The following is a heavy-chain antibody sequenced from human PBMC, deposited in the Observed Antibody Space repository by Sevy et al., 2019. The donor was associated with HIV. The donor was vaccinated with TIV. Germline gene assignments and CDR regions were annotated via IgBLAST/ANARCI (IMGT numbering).Heavy chain of an antibody. D-gene: IGHD5-18*01. CDR3: ARDVDTPFVRSFDS. CDR2: ISSSSRTI. CDR1: GLTFSSDS. J-gene: IGHJ4*02. Sequence: GSLRLSCVVSGLTFSSDSMNWVRQAPGKGLEWLAYISSSSRTIYYADSVEGRFTISRDNDTKSVFLQMNNLRDEDSATYYCARDVDTPFVRSFDSWGQGTLVTVSS. V-gene: IGHV3-48*02.